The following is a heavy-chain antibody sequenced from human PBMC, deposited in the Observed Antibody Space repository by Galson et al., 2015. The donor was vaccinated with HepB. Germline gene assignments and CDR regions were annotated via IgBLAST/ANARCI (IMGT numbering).Heavy chain of an antibody. CDR1: GFTFSSYG. V-gene: IGHV3-30*19. CDR2: ISYDGSNK. J-gene: IGHJ6*02. CDR3: ARGSGSVFFYGMDV. Sequence: SLRLSCAASGFTFSSYGMHWVRQAPGKGLEWVAVISYDGSNKYYADSVKGRFTISRDNSKNTVHLQMNSLRAEDTAVYYCARGSGSVFFYGMDVWGQGTTVTVSS. D-gene: IGHD1-26*01.